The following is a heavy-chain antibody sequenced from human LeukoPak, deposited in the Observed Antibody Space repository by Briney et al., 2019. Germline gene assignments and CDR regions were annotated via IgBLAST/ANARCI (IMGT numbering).Heavy chain of an antibody. CDR1: GFTFYDYA. Sequence: TGGSLRLSCAASGFTFYDYAMHWVRQAPGKGLEWVSGISWNSGSIGYADSVKGRFTISRDNAKNSLYLQMNSLRAEDTALYYCAKGPRGWYEVYFDYWGQGTLVTVSS. D-gene: IGHD6-19*01. CDR2: ISWNSGSI. J-gene: IGHJ4*02. V-gene: IGHV3-9*01. CDR3: AKGPRGWYEVYFDY.